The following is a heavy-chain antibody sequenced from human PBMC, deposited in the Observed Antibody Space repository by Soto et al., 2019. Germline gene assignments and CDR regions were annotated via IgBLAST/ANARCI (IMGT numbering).Heavy chain of an antibody. D-gene: IGHD5-12*01. CDR3: AKIPAPNSGPTLEIY. Sequence: ASVKVSCKASGYTFTSYAMHWVRQAPGQRLEWMGWINAGNGSTKYSQKFQGRVTITRDTSASTAYMELSSLRSEDTAVYYCAKIPAPNSGPTLEIYWGQGTLVTVSS. CDR2: INAGNGST. V-gene: IGHV1-3*01. CDR1: GYTFTSYA. J-gene: IGHJ4*02.